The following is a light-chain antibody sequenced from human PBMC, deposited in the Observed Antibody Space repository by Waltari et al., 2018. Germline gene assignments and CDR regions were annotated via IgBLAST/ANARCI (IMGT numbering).Light chain of an antibody. Sequence: EIVLPQSPGTLSLSPGERATPSCRASQSIGRYLVWYQQKPGQAPRLLIYAASSRATGIPDRFSGSGSGTDFSLTISRLEPEDFAVYYCQNHERLPATFGQGTKVEIK. J-gene: IGKJ1*01. CDR3: QNHERLPAT. V-gene: IGKV3-20*01. CDR2: AAS. CDR1: QSIGRY.